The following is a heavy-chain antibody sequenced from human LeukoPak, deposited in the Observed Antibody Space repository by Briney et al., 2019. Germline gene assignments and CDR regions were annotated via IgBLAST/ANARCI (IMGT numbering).Heavy chain of an antibody. CDR3: AKGTPPMSTYYDFWSGYYYLDY. D-gene: IGHD3-3*01. Sequence: GGSLRLSCAASGFTFSSYWMHWVRQAPGKGLVWVSRIHNDGRNTDYADSVKGRFTISRDNSKNTLYLQMNSLRAEDTAVYYCAKGTPPMSTYYDFWSGYYYLDYWGQGTLVTVSS. CDR2: IHNDGRNT. CDR1: GFTFSSYW. V-gene: IGHV3-74*01. J-gene: IGHJ4*02.